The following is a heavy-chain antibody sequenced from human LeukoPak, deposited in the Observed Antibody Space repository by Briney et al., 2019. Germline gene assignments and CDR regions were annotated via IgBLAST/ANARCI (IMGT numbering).Heavy chain of an antibody. V-gene: IGHV3-23*01. CDR1: GFTFSSYG. Sequence: GGSLRLSCAASGFTFSSYGMSWVRQAPGKGLECVSSISGSGGSTNYADSVKGRFTISRDNSKNTLYLQMNSLRAEDTAVYYCAKAMKWELVAFDYWGQGTLVTVSS. J-gene: IGHJ4*02. CDR2: ISGSGGST. D-gene: IGHD1-26*01. CDR3: AKAMKWELVAFDY.